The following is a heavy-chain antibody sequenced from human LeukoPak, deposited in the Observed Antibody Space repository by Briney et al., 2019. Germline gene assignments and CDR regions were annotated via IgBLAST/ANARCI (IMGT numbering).Heavy chain of an antibody. D-gene: IGHD3-10*01. V-gene: IGHV5-51*01. Sequence: GESLQISCQCSGYSFTSYWIGWVRQLPGKGLEWMGIIYPGDSDTRYSPSFQGQVTISADKSISTAYLQWSSLKASDTAMYYCARRGSGSYLLLNYFDYWGQGTLVTVSS. CDR3: ARRGSGSYLLLNYFDY. CDR2: IYPGDSDT. J-gene: IGHJ4*02. CDR1: GYSFTSYW.